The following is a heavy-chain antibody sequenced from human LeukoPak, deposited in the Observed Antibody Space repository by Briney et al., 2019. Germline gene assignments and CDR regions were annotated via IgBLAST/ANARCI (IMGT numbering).Heavy chain of an antibody. D-gene: IGHD1-26*01. Sequence: PGRSLRLSCAASGFTFDDYAMHWVRQAPGKGLEWVSGISWNSGSIGYADSVKGRFTISRDNAKNSLYLQMNSLRAEDTALYYCAKDMGAEVGATEGVNYWGQGTLVTVSS. V-gene: IGHV3-9*01. J-gene: IGHJ4*02. CDR1: GFTFDDYA. CDR3: AKDMGAEVGATEGVNY. CDR2: ISWNSGSI.